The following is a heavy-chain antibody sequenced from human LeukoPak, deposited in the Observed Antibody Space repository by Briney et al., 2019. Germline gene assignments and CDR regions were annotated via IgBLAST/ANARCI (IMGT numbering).Heavy chain of an antibody. J-gene: IGHJ4*02. CDR3: ARVDLLTGYYFFDY. V-gene: IGHV1-69*06. CDR1: GGTFSSYA. CDR2: IIPIFGTA. Sequence: SVKVSCKASGGTFSSYAISWVRQAPGQGLEWMGGIIPIFGTANYAQKFQGRVTITADKSTSTAYMELRSLGSDETAVYYCARVDLLTGYYFFDYWGQGTLVTVSS. D-gene: IGHD3-9*01.